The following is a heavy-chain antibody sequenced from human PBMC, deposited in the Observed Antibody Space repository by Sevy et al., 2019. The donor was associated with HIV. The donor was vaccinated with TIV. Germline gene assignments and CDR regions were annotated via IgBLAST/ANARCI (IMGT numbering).Heavy chain of an antibody. CDR2: IYYSGCT. J-gene: IGHJ4*02. CDR1: GGSISSYY. V-gene: IGHV4-59*01. Sequence: SETLSLTCTVSGGSISSYYWSWIRQPPGKGLEWIGYIYYSGCTNYNPSLKSRVTISVDTSKNQFSLKLSSVTAADTAVYYCASGGRHYYDSSGYYEFGTFDYWGQGTLVTVSS. D-gene: IGHD3-22*01. CDR3: ASGGRHYYDSSGYYEFGTFDY.